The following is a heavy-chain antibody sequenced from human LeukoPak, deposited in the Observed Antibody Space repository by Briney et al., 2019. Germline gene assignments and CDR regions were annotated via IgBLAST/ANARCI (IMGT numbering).Heavy chain of an antibody. D-gene: IGHD3-16*01. Sequence: GASVKVSCKASGYTFTDYYVHWVRQAPGQGLDWMGWISPNSGGTNYAQKFQGRVTMTRDTSISTAYMELSSLRSDDTALYYCARGGGTYDDYGYWGQGTLVTVSS. CDR1: GYTFTDYY. V-gene: IGHV1-2*02. CDR2: ISPNSGGT. J-gene: IGHJ4*02. CDR3: ARGGGTYDDYGY.